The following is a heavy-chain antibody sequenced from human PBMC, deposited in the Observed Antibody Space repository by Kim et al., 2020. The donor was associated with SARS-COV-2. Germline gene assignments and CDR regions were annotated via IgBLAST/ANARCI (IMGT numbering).Heavy chain of an antibody. J-gene: IGHJ4*02. CDR2: INHSGST. D-gene: IGHD6-19*01. V-gene: IGHV4-34*01. Sequence: SETLSRTCAVYGGSFSGYYWSWIRQPPGKGLEWIGEINHSGSTNYNPSLKSRVTISVDTSKNQFSLKLSSVTAADTAVYYCARGPPGSSGSYFDYWGQGTLVTVSS. CDR1: GGSFSGYY. CDR3: ARGPPGSSGSYFDY.